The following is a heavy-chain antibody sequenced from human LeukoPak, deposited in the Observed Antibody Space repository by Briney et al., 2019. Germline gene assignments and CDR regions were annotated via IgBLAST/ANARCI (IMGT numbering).Heavy chain of an antibody. V-gene: IGHV3-30-3*02. CDR3: AKTGSGPYCGGDCYKDAFDI. CDR2: ISYDGSNK. Sequence: QPGRSLRLSCAASGFTFSSYAMHWVRQAPGKGLEWVAVISYDGSNKYYADSVKGRFTISGDNSKNTLYLQMNSLRAEDTAVYYCAKTGSGPYCGGDCYKDAFDIWGQGTMVTVSS. CDR1: GFTFSSYA. D-gene: IGHD2-21*01. J-gene: IGHJ3*02.